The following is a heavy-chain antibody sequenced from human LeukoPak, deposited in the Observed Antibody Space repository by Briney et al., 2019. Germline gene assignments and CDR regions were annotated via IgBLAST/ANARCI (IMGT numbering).Heavy chain of an antibody. V-gene: IGHV1-2*02. CDR1: GYTFTGYY. J-gene: IGHJ6*03. CDR3: ARTNDGYSSSWYVSYYYYYMDV. Sequence: ASVKVSCKASGYTFTGYYMHWVRQAPGQGLEWMGWINPNSGGTNYAQKFQGRVTMTRDTSISTAYMELSRLRSDDTAVYYCARTNDGYSSSWYVSYYYYYMDVWGKGTTVTVSS. CDR2: INPNSGGT. D-gene: IGHD6-13*01.